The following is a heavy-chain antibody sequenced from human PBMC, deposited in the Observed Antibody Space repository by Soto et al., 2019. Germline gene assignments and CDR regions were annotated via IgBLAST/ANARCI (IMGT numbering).Heavy chain of an antibody. CDR3: ARGALAGWLKYYFDY. CDR2: IKQDGSEK. Sequence: GGSLRLSCASSGFTFSSYWMSWVRQAPGKGLEWVANIKQDGSEKYYVDSVKGRFTISRDNAKNSLYLQMNSLRAEDTAVYYCARGALAGWLKYYFDYWGQGNLVTVSS. D-gene: IGHD5-12*01. CDR1: GFTFSSYW. J-gene: IGHJ4*02. V-gene: IGHV3-7*01.